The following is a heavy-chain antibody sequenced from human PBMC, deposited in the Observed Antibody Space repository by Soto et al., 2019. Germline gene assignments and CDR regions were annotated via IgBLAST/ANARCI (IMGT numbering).Heavy chain of an antibody. J-gene: IGHJ4*02. CDR3: ARAPALHVDTAQEFDY. CDR1: GYTFTSYG. Sequence: QVQLVQSGAEVKKPGASVKVSCKASGYTFTSYGISWVRQAPGQGLEWMGWISSYNGNTKYAQKLQGRVTMTTDTSPRKAYMELRSLRSDDTAVYYCARAPALHVDTAQEFDYWGQGTLVTVSS. D-gene: IGHD5-18*01. CDR2: ISSYNGNT. V-gene: IGHV1-18*01.